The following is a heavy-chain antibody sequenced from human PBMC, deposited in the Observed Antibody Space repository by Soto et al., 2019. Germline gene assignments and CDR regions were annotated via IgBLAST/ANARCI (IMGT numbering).Heavy chain of an antibody. CDR2: INAGNGNT. Sequence: QVQLVQSGAEVKKPGASVKVSCKASGYTFTSYAMHWVRQAPGQRLEWMGWINAGNGNTKYSQKFQGRVTITRDTSASIAYMELSSLRSEDTAVYYCARVELLGNAFDIWGQGTMVTVSS. J-gene: IGHJ3*02. D-gene: IGHD1-7*01. V-gene: IGHV1-3*01. CDR3: ARVELLGNAFDI. CDR1: GYTFTSYA.